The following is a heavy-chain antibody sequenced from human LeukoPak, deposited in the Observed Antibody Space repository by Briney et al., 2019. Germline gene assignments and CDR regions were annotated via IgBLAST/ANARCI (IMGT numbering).Heavy chain of an antibody. CDR1: GFTFSSYA. CDR2: ISYDGSNK. V-gene: IGHV3-30-3*01. D-gene: IGHD6-19*01. J-gene: IGHJ3*02. Sequence: PGGSLRLSCAASGFTFSSYAMHWVRQAPGKGLEWVAVISYDGSNKYYADSVKGRFTISRDNSKNTLYLQMNSLRAEDTAVYYCARGLIAVAGNDAFDMWGQGTMVTVSS. CDR3: ARGLIAVAGNDAFDM.